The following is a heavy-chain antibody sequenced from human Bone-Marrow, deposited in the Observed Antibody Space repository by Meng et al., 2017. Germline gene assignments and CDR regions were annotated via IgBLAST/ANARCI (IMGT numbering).Heavy chain of an antibody. CDR1: GFTFSSYW. CDR2: IITDGSST. V-gene: IGHV3-74*01. J-gene: IGHJ4*02. CDR3: VRLKGYCRDGTCPYDY. Sequence: LSLTGAASGFTFSSYWMHWVRQSPGKGLVWVSRIITDGSSTIYADSVKGRFTISRDNAKNTLYLQMNSLRVEDTAVYYCVRLKGYCRDGTCPYDYWGQGTLVTVSS. D-gene: IGHD2-15*01.